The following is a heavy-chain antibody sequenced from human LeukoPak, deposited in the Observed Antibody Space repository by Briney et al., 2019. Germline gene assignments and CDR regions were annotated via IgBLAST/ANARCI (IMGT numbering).Heavy chain of an antibody. CDR1: GYSFTSYR. D-gene: IGHD5-24*01. V-gene: IGHV5-51*01. J-gene: IGHJ4*02. CDR2: IYPGDSDT. CDR3: ARPRDGYNSNFDY. Sequence: GESLKISCKGSGYSFTSYRIGWVRQMPGKGLEGMGIIYPGDSDTRYSPSFQGQVTISADKSISTAYLQWSSLKASDTAMYYCARPRDGYNSNFDYWGQGTLVTVSS.